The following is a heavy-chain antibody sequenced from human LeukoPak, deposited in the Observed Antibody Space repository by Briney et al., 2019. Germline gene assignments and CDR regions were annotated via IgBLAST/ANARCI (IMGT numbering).Heavy chain of an antibody. D-gene: IGHD3-3*01. Sequence: PGGSLRLSCAASGFTISSYAMSWVRQAPGKGLEWVSAISGSGGSTYYADSVKGRFTISRDNSKNTLYLQMNSLRAEDTAVYYCAKGYDFWSGYQAFDYWGQGTLVTVSS. J-gene: IGHJ4*02. CDR2: ISGSGGST. CDR3: AKGYDFWSGYQAFDY. CDR1: GFTISSYA. V-gene: IGHV3-23*01.